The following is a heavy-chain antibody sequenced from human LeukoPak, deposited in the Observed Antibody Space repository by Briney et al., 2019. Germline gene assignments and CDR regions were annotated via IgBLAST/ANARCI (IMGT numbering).Heavy chain of an antibody. CDR1: GGSISSHY. J-gene: IGHJ5*02. D-gene: IGHD3-10*01. CDR2: IYYSGST. CDR3: ARAGWFGPNNWFDP. V-gene: IGHV4-59*11. Sequence: SETPSLTCTVSGGSISSHYWSWIRQPPGKGLEWIGYIYYSGSTNYNPSLKSRVTISVDTSKNQFSLKLSSVTAADTAVYYCARAGWFGPNNWFDPWGQGTLVTVSS.